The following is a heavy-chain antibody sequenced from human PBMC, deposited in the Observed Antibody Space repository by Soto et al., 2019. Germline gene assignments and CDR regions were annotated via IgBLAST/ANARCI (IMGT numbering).Heavy chain of an antibody. CDR3: ASRGYSYGFSLGMDV. V-gene: IGHV4-31*03. Sequence: SETLSLTCTVSGGSISSGGYYWSWIRQHPGNGLEWIGYIYYSGSTYYNPSLKSRVTISVDTSKNQFSLKLSSVTAADTAVYYCASRGYSYGFSLGMDVWGQGTTVTVSS. CDR2: IYYSGST. D-gene: IGHD5-18*01. J-gene: IGHJ6*02. CDR1: GGSISSGGYY.